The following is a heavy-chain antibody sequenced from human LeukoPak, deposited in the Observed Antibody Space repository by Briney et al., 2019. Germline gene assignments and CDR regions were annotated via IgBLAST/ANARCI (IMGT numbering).Heavy chain of an antibody. Sequence: SGGSLRLSCSASGFTFSSYAMHWVRQAPGKGLEYVSAISSNGGSTYYADSVKGRFTISRDNSKNTLYLQMSSLRAEDTAVYYCVKDRDYYDSSGYYYFDYWGQGTLVTVSS. D-gene: IGHD3-22*01. J-gene: IGHJ4*02. V-gene: IGHV3-64D*09. CDR1: GFTFSSYA. CDR2: ISSNGGST. CDR3: VKDRDYYDSSGYYYFDY.